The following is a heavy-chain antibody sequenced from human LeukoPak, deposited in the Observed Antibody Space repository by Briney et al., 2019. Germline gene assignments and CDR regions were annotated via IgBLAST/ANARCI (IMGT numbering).Heavy chain of an antibody. Sequence: ASVKVSCKVSGYTLTELSKHWVRQAPGKGLEWMGGFDPEDGETIYAQKFQGRVTMTEDTSTDTAYMELSSLRSEDTAVYYCATNTMGAPDGYYYYYGMDVWGQGTTVTVSS. J-gene: IGHJ6*02. CDR1: GYTLTELS. D-gene: IGHD1-26*01. V-gene: IGHV1-24*01. CDR2: FDPEDGET. CDR3: ATNTMGAPDGYYYYYGMDV.